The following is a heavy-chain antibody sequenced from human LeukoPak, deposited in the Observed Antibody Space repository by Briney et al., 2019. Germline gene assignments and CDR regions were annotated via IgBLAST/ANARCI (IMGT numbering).Heavy chain of an antibody. CDR1: GYTFTSYG. Sequence: GASVKVSCKASGYTFTSYGISWVRQAPGQGLEWMGWISAYNGNTNYAQKLQGRVTMTTDTSTSTAYMELRSLRSDDTAVYYCARDGYYDFWSGYYLSTYYGMDVWGQGTTVTVSS. CDR2: ISAYNGNT. V-gene: IGHV1-18*01. J-gene: IGHJ6*02. CDR3: ARDGYYDFWSGYYLSTYYGMDV. D-gene: IGHD3-3*01.